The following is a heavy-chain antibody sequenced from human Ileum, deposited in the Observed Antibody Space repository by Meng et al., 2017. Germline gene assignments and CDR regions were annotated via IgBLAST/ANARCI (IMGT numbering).Heavy chain of an antibody. Sequence: LGAGGGVVQPGGSLRVACAASGFTFGKAAMGWVRQAPGKGLEWVAVISGSGDSTHYADSVKGRFTISRDNSKTTLHLQMNSLRAEDTAVYYCAKGSWYTSSSYDSWGQGTLVTVSS. V-gene: IGHV3-23*01. J-gene: IGHJ4*02. D-gene: IGHD6-13*01. CDR1: GFTFGKAA. CDR3: AKGSWYTSSSYDS. CDR2: ISGSGDST.